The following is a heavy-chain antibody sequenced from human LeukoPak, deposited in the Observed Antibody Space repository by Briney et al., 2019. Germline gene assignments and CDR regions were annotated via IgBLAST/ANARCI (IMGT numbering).Heavy chain of an antibody. Sequence: SETLSLTCTVSGGSISSSSYYWGWIRQPPGKGLEWIGSIYYSGSTYYNPSLKSRVTIPVDTSKNQFSLKLSSVTAADTAVYYCARPRYSSSPYFDYWGQGTLVTVSS. D-gene: IGHD6-6*01. CDR1: GGSISSSSYY. CDR3: ARPRYSSSPYFDY. V-gene: IGHV4-39*01. CDR2: IYYSGST. J-gene: IGHJ4*02.